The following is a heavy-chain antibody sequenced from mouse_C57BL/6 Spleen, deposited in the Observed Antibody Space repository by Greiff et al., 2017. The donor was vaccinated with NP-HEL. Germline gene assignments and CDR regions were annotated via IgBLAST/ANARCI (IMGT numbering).Heavy chain of an antibody. CDR1: GYAFSSSW. CDR3: ASYGSSYGDY. Sequence: VKLMESGPELVKPGASVKISCKASGYAFSSSWMNWVKQRPGKGLEWIGRIYPGDGDTNYNGKFKGKATLTADKSSSTAYMQLSSLTSEDSAVYFCASYGSSYGDYWGQGTTLTVSS. D-gene: IGHD1-1*01. V-gene: IGHV1-82*01. CDR2: IYPGDGDT. J-gene: IGHJ2*01.